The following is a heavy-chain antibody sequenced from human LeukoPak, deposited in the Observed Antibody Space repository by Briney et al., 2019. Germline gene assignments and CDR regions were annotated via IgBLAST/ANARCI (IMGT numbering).Heavy chain of an antibody. CDR2: ISSSSSTI. J-gene: IGHJ5*02. CDR3: AREITVIPNWFDP. V-gene: IGHV3-48*03. Sequence: GGSLRLSCAASGFTFSSYEMNWVRQAPGKGLEWVSYISSSSSTIYYADSVKGRFTISRDNAKNSLYLQMNSLRAEDTAVYYCAREITVIPNWFDPWGQGTLVTVSS. CDR1: GFTFSSYE. D-gene: IGHD4-11*01.